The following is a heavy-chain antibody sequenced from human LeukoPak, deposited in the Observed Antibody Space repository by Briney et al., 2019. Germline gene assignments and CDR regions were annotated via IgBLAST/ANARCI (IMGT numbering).Heavy chain of an antibody. D-gene: IGHD5-18*01. Sequence: GGXLRLSCAASGFTFSSYGMQWVRQARGKGLEGVAFIRYDGSNKYYADSVKGRFTISRDNSKNTLYLQMNSLRAEDTAVYYCAKDLSAMVTLNWFDPWGQGTLVTVSS. J-gene: IGHJ5*02. V-gene: IGHV3-30*02. CDR3: AKDLSAMVTLNWFDP. CDR1: GFTFSSYG. CDR2: IRYDGSNK.